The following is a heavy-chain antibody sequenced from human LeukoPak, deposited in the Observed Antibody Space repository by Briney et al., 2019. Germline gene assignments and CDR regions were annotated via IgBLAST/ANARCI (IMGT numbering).Heavy chain of an antibody. D-gene: IGHD6-13*01. Sequence: GGSLRLSCAASGFTVSSNYMSWVRQAPGKGLEWVSVIYSGGSTYYADSVKGRFTISRDNSKNTLYLQMNSLRAEDTAVCYCAKDRVAAAGTPNWFDPWGQGTLVTVSS. CDR2: IYSGGST. CDR3: AKDRVAAAGTPNWFDP. CDR1: GFTVSSNY. J-gene: IGHJ5*02. V-gene: IGHV3-66*01.